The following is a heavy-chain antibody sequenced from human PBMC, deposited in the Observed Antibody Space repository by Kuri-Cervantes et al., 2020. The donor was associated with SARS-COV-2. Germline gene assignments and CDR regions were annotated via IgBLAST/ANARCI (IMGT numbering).Heavy chain of an antibody. CDR1: GFTLGTYS. CDR2: ISGSGAST. J-gene: IGHJ4*02. CDR3: AKETTIVVVVAVAH. D-gene: IGHD2-15*01. Sequence: GESLKISCAASGFTLGTYSMNWVRQAPGKGLEWVSGISGSGASTYYADSVKGRFTISRDNPKNTLYLQMNSLRADDTALYYCAKETTIVVVVAVAHWGQGTLVTVSS. V-gene: IGHV3-23*01.